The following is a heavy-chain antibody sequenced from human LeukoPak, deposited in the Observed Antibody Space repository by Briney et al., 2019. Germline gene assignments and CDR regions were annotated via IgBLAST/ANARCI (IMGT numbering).Heavy chain of an antibody. J-gene: IGHJ4*02. CDR3: ARDTGSSPGDY. CDR1: GYIFTSYG. Sequence: ASVKVSCKASGYIFTSYGITWVRQAPGQGLEWMGWISTYNGDTNYAQNLQGRVTMTTDTSTSTAYMDLRSLRSDDTAVYYCARDTGSSPGDYWGQGTLVTVSS. D-gene: IGHD1-26*01. CDR2: ISTYNGDT. V-gene: IGHV1-18*01.